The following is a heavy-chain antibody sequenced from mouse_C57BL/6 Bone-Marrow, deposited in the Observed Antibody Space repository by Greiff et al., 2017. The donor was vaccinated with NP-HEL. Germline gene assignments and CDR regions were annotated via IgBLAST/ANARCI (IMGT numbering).Heavy chain of an antibody. J-gene: IGHJ4*01. D-gene: IGHD3-2*02. Sequence: VMLVESGPGLVAPSQRLSITCTVSGFSLTSYAISWVRQPPGKGLEWLGVIWTGGGTNYNSALKSRLSISKDNSKSQVFLKMNSLQTDDTARYYCARRNEGSQGAMDYWGQGTSVTVSS. CDR3: ARRNEGSQGAMDY. V-gene: IGHV2-9-1*01. CDR1: GFSLTSYA. CDR2: IWTGGGT.